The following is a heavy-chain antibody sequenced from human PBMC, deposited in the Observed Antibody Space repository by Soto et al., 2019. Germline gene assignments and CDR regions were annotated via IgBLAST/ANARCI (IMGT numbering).Heavy chain of an antibody. V-gene: IGHV3-23*01. CDR1: GFTFSSYA. J-gene: IGHJ4*02. Sequence: PGEFLRLSCAASGFTFSSYAMSWVRQAPGKGLEWVSAISGSGGSTYYAASVKGRFTISRDNSKNTLYLQMNSLRAEDTAVYYCATDRIDYYDSSGPGDYWGQGTLVTVSS. CDR2: ISGSGGST. D-gene: IGHD3-22*01. CDR3: ATDRIDYYDSSGPGDY.